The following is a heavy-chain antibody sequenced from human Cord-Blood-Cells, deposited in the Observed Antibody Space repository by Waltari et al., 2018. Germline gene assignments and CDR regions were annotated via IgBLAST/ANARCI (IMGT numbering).Heavy chain of an antibody. CDR1: GYTLTELS. J-gene: IGHJ5*02. Sequence: QVPLVQPGAEVKKPGASVKVSCKVSGYTLTELSMHWLRQGPGKGLEWMGGFDPEDGETIYAQKFQGRVTMTEDTSTDTAYMELSSLRSEDTAVYYCARGPAARPSYNWFDPWGQGTLVTVSS. CDR2: FDPEDGET. D-gene: IGHD6-6*01. CDR3: ARGPAARPSYNWFDP. V-gene: IGHV1-24*01.